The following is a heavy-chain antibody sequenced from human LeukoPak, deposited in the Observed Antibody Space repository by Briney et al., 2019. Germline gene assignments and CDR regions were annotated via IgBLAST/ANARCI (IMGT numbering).Heavy chain of an antibody. CDR3: AKSTAPCSRGSCYSALES. V-gene: IGHV3-23*01. J-gene: IGHJ4*02. D-gene: IGHD2-15*01. CDR2: LNTDGAWI. Sequence: SGGSLRLSCAASGFTFRSYVMSWVRLAPGKALEWVSGLNTDGAWIYYADSVRGRFTISRDNSENTLYLQMISLRVEDTAIYYCAKSTAPCSRGSCYSALESWGQGTLVTVSS. CDR1: GFTFRSYV.